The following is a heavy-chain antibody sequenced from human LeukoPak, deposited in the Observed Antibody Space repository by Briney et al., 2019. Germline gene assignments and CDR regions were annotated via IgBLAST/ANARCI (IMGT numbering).Heavy chain of an antibody. CDR2: IRYDGSNK. Sequence: GGSLRLSCAASGFTFSSHGMHWVRQAPGKGLEWVTFIRYDGSNKYYADSVKGRFTISRDNSKKTLYLQMNSLRGEDTAVYYCAKDPKYRSSRSCDSYYYHMDVWGKGTTVTVSS. J-gene: IGHJ6*03. V-gene: IGHV3-30*02. CDR1: GFTFSSHG. CDR3: AKDPKYRSSRSCDSYYYHMDV. D-gene: IGHD2-2*01.